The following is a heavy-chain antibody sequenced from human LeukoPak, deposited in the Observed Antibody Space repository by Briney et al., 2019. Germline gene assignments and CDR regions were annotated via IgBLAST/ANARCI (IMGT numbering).Heavy chain of an antibody. CDR2: IYYSGST. J-gene: IGHJ4*02. V-gene: IGHV4-31*03. CDR3: ARVQEGGYNYYFDY. D-gene: IGHD5-24*01. CDR1: GGSISSGGYY. Sequence: SQTLSLTCTVSGGSISSGGYYWSWIGQHPGKGLEWIGYIYYSGSTYYNPSLKSRVTISVDTSKNQFSLKLSSVTAADTAVYYCARVQEGGYNYYFDYWGQGTLVTVSS.